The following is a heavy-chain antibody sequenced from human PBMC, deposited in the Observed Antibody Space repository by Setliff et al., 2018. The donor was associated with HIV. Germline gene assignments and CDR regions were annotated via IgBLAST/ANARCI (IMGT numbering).Heavy chain of an antibody. V-gene: IGHV3-48*03. CDR3: ARLSPPDDYGDLGGVDY. Sequence: SLKISCAASGFTFSTYEMNWVRQAPGKGLEWVAYISSSDSTIYYADSVKGRFTIYRDNAKNSLFLQMVSLRVEDTAFYYCARLSPPDDYGDLGGVDYWGQGTRVTVSS. CDR2: ISSSDSTI. D-gene: IGHD4-17*01. J-gene: IGHJ4*02. CDR1: GFTFSTYE.